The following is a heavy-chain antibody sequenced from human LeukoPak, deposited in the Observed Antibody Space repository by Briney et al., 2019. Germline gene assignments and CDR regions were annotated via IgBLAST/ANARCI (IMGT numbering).Heavy chain of an antibody. CDR1: GYTFTSYY. CDR2: IDPSGGST. J-gene: IGHJ4*02. Sequence: ASVKVSCKASGYTFTSYYMHWVRQAPGQGLEWMGIIDPSGGSTSYAQKFQGRVTMTRDTSTSTVYMELSSLRSEDTAVYYCARLLRQQLGFDYWGQGTLVTVSS. CDR3: ARLLRQQLGFDY. V-gene: IGHV1-46*01. D-gene: IGHD6-13*01.